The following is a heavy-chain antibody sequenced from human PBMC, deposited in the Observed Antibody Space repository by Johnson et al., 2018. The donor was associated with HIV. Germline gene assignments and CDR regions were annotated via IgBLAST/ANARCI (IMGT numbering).Heavy chain of an antibody. D-gene: IGHD4-17*01. Sequence: QVQLVESGGGVVQPGGSLRLSCAASGFTFSSYGMHWVRQAPGKGLEWVAFIWYDGSRKYYADSVKGRFTISRVNSKNMLYLQMNSLRVEDTAVYYCAKEGSRGTVTQAPDAFDIWGQGTVVTFSS. CDR2: IWYDGSRK. J-gene: IGHJ3*02. V-gene: IGHV3-30*02. CDR3: AKEGSRGTVTQAPDAFDI. CDR1: GFTFSSYG.